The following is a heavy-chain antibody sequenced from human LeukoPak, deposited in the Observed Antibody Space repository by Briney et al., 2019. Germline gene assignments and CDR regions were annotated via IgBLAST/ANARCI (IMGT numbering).Heavy chain of an antibody. CDR1: GFTFSSYE. J-gene: IGHJ3*02. V-gene: IGHV3-48*03. D-gene: IGHD6-19*01. Sequence: PGGSLRLSCAASGFTFSSYEMNWVRQAPGKGLEWVSYISSSGSTIYYADSVKGRFTISRDNAKNSLYLQMNSLRAEDTAVYYCATKPIKKVAAMGHDAFDIWGQGTMVTVSS. CDR3: ATKPIKKVAAMGHDAFDI. CDR2: ISSSGSTI.